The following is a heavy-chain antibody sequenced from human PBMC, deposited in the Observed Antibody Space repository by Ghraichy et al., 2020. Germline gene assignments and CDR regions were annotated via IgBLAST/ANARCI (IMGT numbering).Heavy chain of an antibody. D-gene: IGHD3-22*01. V-gene: IGHV3-21*01. CDR2: ISSSSSYI. Sequence: GGSLRLSCAASGFTFSSYSMNWVRQAPGKGLEWVSSISSSSSYIYYADSVKGRFTISRDNAKNSLYLQMNSLRAEDTAVYYCARGGITMIVVVPTTNGFDYWGQGTLVTVSS. CDR1: GFTFSSYS. CDR3: ARGGITMIVVVPTTNGFDY. J-gene: IGHJ4*02.